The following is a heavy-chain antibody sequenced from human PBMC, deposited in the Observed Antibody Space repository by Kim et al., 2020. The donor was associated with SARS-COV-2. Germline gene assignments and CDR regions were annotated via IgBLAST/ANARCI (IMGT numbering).Heavy chain of an antibody. D-gene: IGHD6-13*01. CDR1: GYTFTGYY. J-gene: IGHJ6*02. CDR3: ARAGARISIAAAVWAAYGMDV. Sequence: ASVKVSCKASGYTFTGYYMHWVRQAPGQGLEWMGWINPNSGGTNYAQKFQGRVTMTRDTSISTAYMELSRLRSDDTAVYYCARAGARISIAAAVWAAYGMDVWGQGTTVTVSS. V-gene: IGHV1-2*02. CDR2: INPNSGGT.